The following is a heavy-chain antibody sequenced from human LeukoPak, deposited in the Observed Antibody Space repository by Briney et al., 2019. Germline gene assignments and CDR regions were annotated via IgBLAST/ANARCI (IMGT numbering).Heavy chain of an antibody. V-gene: IGHV3-64*01. D-gene: IGHD3-3*02. Sequence: GGSLRLSCAASGFTFSSYAMHWVRQAPGKGLEYVSAISSNGGSTYYANSVKGRFTISRDNSKNTLYLQMGSLRAEDIAVYYCARDSRLAGSDYWGQGTLVTVSS. CDR1: GFTFSSYA. CDR2: ISSNGGST. J-gene: IGHJ4*02. CDR3: ARDSRLAGSDY.